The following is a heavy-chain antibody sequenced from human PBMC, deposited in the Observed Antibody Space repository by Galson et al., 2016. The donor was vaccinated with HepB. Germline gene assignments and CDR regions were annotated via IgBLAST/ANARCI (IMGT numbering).Heavy chain of an antibody. CDR2: VYASGDT. J-gene: IGHJ4*02. CDR1: VDSMNIYF. CDR3: ARENVALAAQDS. D-gene: IGHD6-25*01. V-gene: IGHV4-4*07. Sequence: SETLSLTCTVSVDSMNIYFWNWIRQPAGKGLEWIGRVYASGDTNYNPSLKSRVTMSLDTSLRQFSLKLTSVTAADTAVYYCARENVALAAQDSWGQGILVAVS.